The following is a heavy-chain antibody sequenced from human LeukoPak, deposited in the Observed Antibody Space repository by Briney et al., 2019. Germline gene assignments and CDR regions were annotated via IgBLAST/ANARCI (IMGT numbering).Heavy chain of an antibody. V-gene: IGHV6-1*01. J-gene: IGHJ4*02. Sequence: SQTLSLTCDLSGDSVSSNSATWIWLRQSPSRGLEWLGRTYFRSKWFNDYAVSLKGRIAVNPDTSKNRFSLQLDSVTPEDTAIYYCARAPHGSGCDFWGQGTLVTVSS. CDR3: ARAPHGSGCDF. CDR1: GDSVSSNSAT. D-gene: IGHD6-19*01. CDR2: TYFRSKWFN.